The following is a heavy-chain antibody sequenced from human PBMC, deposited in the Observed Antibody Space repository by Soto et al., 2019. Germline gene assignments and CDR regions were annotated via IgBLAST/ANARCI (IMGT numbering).Heavy chain of an antibody. V-gene: IGHV3-15*01. CDR2: IKSDAYGGAI. Sequence: EVQLVESGGGLVKPGGSLRLSCAGSGFTFSNAWMSWVRRAPGKGLEWVGRIKSDAYGGAIDYAAPVKGRFTITRDDSKNTLVRQINNLKAKDTAVYSCTTTKGRIEPPTNDFWGQGTPVIVST. J-gene: IGHJ4*02. D-gene: IGHD2-8*01. CDR3: TTTKGRIEPPTNDF. CDR1: GFTFSNAW.